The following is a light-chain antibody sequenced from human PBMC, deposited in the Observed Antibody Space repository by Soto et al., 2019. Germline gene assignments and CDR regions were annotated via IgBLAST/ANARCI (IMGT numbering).Light chain of an antibody. V-gene: IGKV1-6*01. J-gene: IGKJ1*01. CDR3: LQDYDFPWT. CDR1: QDIRSD. Sequence: AIQMTQSPSSLSASVGDRVTITCRASQDIRSDLGWYQQQPGKAPKLLIYAASSLQLGVPSRFSGSRSGTDFTLTISSLQHEELATYYCLQDYDFPWTFGRGTTVEIK. CDR2: AAS.